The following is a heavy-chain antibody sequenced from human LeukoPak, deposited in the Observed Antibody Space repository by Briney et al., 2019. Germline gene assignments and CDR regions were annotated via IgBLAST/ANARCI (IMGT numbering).Heavy chain of an antibody. Sequence: ASVKVSCKASGYTFTSYDINWVRQATGQGLEWMGWMNPNSGNTGYAQKFQGRVTITRNTSISTAYMELSSLRSENTAVYYCARVGGYCSSTSCRNFDYWGQGTLVTVSS. CDR3: ARVGGYCSSTSCRNFDY. D-gene: IGHD2-2*01. CDR1: GYTFTSYD. V-gene: IGHV1-8*03. J-gene: IGHJ4*02. CDR2: MNPNSGNT.